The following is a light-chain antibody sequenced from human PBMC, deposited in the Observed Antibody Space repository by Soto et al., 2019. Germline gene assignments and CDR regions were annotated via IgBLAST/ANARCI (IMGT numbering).Light chain of an antibody. Sequence: EIVLTQSPDTLSLSPGERVTLSCGASQSVTYSFLAWYQQRPGQAPRLLIYGASTRSTGIPDRCSGSGSGTDFNLTISSLEPEDFAKYYCQQYGSSPWTFGQGTKVEIK. J-gene: IGKJ1*01. CDR3: QQYGSSPWT. V-gene: IGKV3-20*01. CDR2: GAS. CDR1: QSVTYSF.